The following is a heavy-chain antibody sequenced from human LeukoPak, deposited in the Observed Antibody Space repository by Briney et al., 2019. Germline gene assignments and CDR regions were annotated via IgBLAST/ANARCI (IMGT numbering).Heavy chain of an antibody. J-gene: IGHJ4*02. V-gene: IGHV4-34*01. CDR1: GGSFSGYY. Sequence: SETLSLTCAVYGGSFSGYYWSWIRQPPGKGLEWIGEINHSGSTNYNPSLKSRVTISVDTSKNQFSLKLSSVTAADTAVYYCARESSGWEHFDYWGQGTLVTVSS. D-gene: IGHD6-19*01. CDR2: INHSGST. CDR3: ARESSGWEHFDY.